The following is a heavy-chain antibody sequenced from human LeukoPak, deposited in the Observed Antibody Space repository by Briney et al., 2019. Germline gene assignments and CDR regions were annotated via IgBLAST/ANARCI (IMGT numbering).Heavy chain of an antibody. CDR2: IYYSGST. CDR3: ARTNAFDI. J-gene: IGHJ3*02. V-gene: IGHV4-59*01. CDR1: GGSISPYH. Sequence: SETLSLTCTVSGGSISPYHWSWIRQPPGKGLEWIGYIYYSGSTSYNPSLKSRVTISVDTSKNQFSLRLSSVTAADTAVYYCARTNAFDIWGQGTMVPVSS.